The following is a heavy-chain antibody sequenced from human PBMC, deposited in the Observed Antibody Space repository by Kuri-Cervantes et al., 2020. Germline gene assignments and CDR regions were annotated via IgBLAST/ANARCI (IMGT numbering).Heavy chain of an antibody. V-gene: IGHV1-18*04. CDR3: ATSVAGTVGH. J-gene: IGHJ5*02. CDR1: GYTFTGYY. CDR2: ISAYNGNT. D-gene: IGHD6-19*01. Sequence: ASVKVSCKASGYTFTGYYMHWVRQAPGQGLEWMGWISAYNGNTNYAQKLQGRVTMTTDTSTSTAYMELRSLRSDDTAVYYCATSVAGTVGHWGQGTLVTVSS.